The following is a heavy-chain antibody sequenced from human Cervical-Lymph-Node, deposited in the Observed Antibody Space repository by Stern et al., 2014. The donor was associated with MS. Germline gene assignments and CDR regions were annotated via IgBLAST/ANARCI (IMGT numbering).Heavy chain of an antibody. D-gene: IGHD2-15*01. CDR2: MNHNNGNT. J-gene: IGHJ3*02. Sequence: QVQLVESGAEVKKPGASVKVSCKASGYTFTSYDINWVRQATGQGIEWMGWMNHNNGNTGYAQKFQGRVTLTRNTSISTAYMELSSLRSEDTAVYYCARGRVDLIRALGIWGQGTMVTVSS. CDR3: ARGRVDLIRALGI. V-gene: IGHV1-8*01. CDR1: GYTFTSYD.